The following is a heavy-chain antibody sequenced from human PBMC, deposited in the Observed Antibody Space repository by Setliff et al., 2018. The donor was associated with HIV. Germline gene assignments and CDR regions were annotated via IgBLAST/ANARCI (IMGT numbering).Heavy chain of an antibody. V-gene: IGHV1-46*01. CDR1: GYTFTTYH. D-gene: IGHD3-16*01. CDR3: ARDATYDYVWGTSSLVLDY. J-gene: IGHJ4*02. Sequence: ASVKVSCKASGYTFTTYHMHWLRQAPGQGLEWMGIINPKNRSTTYAQKCQGRVTMTRDTSTSTLYMELSSLRSEDTAVYYCARDATYDYVWGTSSLVLDYWGQGTLVTVSS. CDR2: INPKNRST.